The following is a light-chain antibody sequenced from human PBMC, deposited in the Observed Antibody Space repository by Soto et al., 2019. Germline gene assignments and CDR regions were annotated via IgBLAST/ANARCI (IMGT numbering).Light chain of an antibody. J-gene: IGLJ3*02. V-gene: IGLV7-46*01. Sequence: QAVVTQEPSLTVSPGGTVTLTCGSSTGAVTSGHYPYWFQQKPGQAPRTLIYHTNNKHSWTPARFSGSLLGGKAALTLSGAQPEDEDEYYCLLSYSGARVFGGGTKVTVL. CDR1: TGAVTSGHY. CDR2: HTN. CDR3: LLSYSGARV.